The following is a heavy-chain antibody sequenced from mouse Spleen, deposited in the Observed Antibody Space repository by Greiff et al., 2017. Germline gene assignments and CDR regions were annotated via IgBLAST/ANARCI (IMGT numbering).Heavy chain of an antibody. Sequence: EVHLVESGGGLVKPGGSLKLSCAASGFTFSDYGMHWVRQAPEKGLEWVAYISSGSSTIYYADTVKGRFTISRDNAKNTLFLQMTSLRSEDTAMYYCARRPLYGNYAMDYWGQGTSVTVSS. CDR2: ISSGSSTI. CDR1: GFTFSDYG. V-gene: IGHV5-17*01. J-gene: IGHJ4*01. CDR3: ARRPLYGNYAMDY. D-gene: IGHD2-1*01.